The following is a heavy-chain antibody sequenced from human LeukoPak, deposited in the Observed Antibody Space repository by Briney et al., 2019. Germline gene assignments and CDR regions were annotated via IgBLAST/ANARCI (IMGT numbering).Heavy chain of an antibody. D-gene: IGHD6-19*01. CDR2: IYYSGST. CDR3: ARYSSGWRSFDI. V-gene: IGHV4-59*01. Sequence: PSETLSLTCTVSGGSFSSYHWSWIRQPPGKGLEWIGYIYYSGSTNYNPSLKSRVTISVDTSKNQFSLNLSSVTAADTAVYYCARYSSGWRSFDIWGQGTMVTVSS. CDR1: GGSFSSYH. J-gene: IGHJ3*02.